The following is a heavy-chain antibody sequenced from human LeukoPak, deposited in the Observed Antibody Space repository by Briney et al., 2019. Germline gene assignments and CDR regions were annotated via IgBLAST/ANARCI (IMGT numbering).Heavy chain of an antibody. CDR1: GFTFSSYE. Sequence: GGSLRLSCAASGFTFSSYEMNWVRQAPGKGLEWVSYISSSGSTIYYADSVKGRFTISRDNAKNSLYLQMNSLRAEDTAVYYCARPNYYDSSGSVFDIWGQGTMVTVYS. V-gene: IGHV3-48*03. D-gene: IGHD3-22*01. J-gene: IGHJ3*02. CDR3: ARPNYYDSSGSVFDI. CDR2: ISSSGSTI.